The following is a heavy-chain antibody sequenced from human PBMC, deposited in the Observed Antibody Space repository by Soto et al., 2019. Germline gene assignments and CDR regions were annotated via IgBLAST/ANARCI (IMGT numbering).Heavy chain of an antibody. CDR2: IWYDGSNR. CDR3: ARDGASYANEIVF. D-gene: IGHD2-2*01. J-gene: IGHJ4*02. V-gene: IGHV3-33*01. Sequence: QVQLVESGGGVVQPGRSLRLSCAASGFTFSSYGMHWVRQAPGKGLEWVAVIWYDGSNRYHGDSVKGRFTISRDNSKNTWYRQMNSLRPEDTAVYYCARDGASYANEIVFWGQGTLVTVSS. CDR1: GFTFSSYG.